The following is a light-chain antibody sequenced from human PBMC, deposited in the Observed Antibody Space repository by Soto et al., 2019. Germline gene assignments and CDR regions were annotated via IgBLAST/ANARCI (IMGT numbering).Light chain of an antibody. J-gene: IGKJ1*01. CDR3: QQYNSYST. CDR1: QSISSW. V-gene: IGKV1-5*03. Sequence: DTQMTQSPSTLSASVGDRVTITCRASQSISSWLAWYQQKPVKAPKLLIYKASSLESGVPSRSSGSGSGTEFTLTISSLQPDDFATYYCQQYNSYSTFGQGTKVDI. CDR2: KAS.